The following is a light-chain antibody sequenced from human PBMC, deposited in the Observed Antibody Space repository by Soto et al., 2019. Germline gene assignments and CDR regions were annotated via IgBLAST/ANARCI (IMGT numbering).Light chain of an antibody. J-gene: IGKJ2*01. CDR3: QQTYSIPHT. CDR2: AAS. Sequence: DVQMTQSPSSLSASVGDRVAITCRASQSINSFLNWYQQTPGEAPKLLIYAASSLQSGVPSRFSGSGSGTEFTLTISSLQPADFANYYCQQTYSIPHTFGQGTKLEIK. CDR1: QSINSF. V-gene: IGKV1-39*01.